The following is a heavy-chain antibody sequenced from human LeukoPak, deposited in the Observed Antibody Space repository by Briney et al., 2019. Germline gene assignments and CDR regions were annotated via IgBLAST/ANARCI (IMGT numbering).Heavy chain of an antibody. CDR3: ARDGYCSSTSCLDI. CDR1: GFTFSSYW. J-gene: IGHJ3*02. CDR2: IKQDGSEK. Sequence: GGSLRLSCVVSGFTFSSYWMSWVRQAPGKGLEWVANIKQDGSEKYYVDSVMGRFTMSRDNAKNSLYLQMNSLRAEDTAVYYCARDGYCSSTSCLDIWGQGTMVTVSS. V-gene: IGHV3-7*01. D-gene: IGHD2-2*03.